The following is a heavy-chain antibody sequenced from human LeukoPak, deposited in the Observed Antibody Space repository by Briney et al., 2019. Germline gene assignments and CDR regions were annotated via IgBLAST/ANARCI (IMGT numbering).Heavy chain of an antibody. V-gene: IGHV3-48*01. CDR2: ISSSSSSI. Sequence: PGGSLRLSCAASGFIFSNYNMNWVRQAPGKGLEWASNISSSSSSIHYADSVKGRFSISRDNAKNSLYLQMNSLRAEDTAVYYCARDGDFWSGYSLFDYWGQGTLVTVSS. J-gene: IGHJ4*02. CDR1: GFIFSNYN. D-gene: IGHD3-3*01. CDR3: ARDGDFWSGYSLFDY.